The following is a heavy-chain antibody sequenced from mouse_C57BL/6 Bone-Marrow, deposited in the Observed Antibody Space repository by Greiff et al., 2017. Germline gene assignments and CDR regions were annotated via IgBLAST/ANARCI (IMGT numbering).Heavy chain of an antibody. Sequence: QVQLKQSGAELARPGASVKMSCKASGYTFTSYTMHWVKQRPGQGLEWIGYINPSSGYTKYNQKFKDKATLTADKSSSTAYMQLSSLTSEDSAVYSCAREGSLFAYWGQGTLVTVSA. J-gene: IGHJ3*01. CDR2: INPSSGYT. CDR1: GYTFTSYT. CDR3: AREGSLFAY. V-gene: IGHV1-4*01.